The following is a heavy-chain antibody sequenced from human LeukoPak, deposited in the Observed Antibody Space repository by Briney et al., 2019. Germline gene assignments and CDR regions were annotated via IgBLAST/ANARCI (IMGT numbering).Heavy chain of an antibody. D-gene: IGHD2-2*01. CDR3: ARDTRWGGEDFGF. J-gene: IGHJ4*02. V-gene: IGHV3-7*04. CDR2: IKQDGSEK. Sequence: GSLRLSCAASGFTFSSYWMTWVRQAPGKGLEWVANIKQDGSEKYYVDSVKGRFTISRDNAKNSVYLQMNSLRAEDTAVYYCARDTRWGGEDFGFWGQGTLVTVSP. CDR1: GFTFSSYW.